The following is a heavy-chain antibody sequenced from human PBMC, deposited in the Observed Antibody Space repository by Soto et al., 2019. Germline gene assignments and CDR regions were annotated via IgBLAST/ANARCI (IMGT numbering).Heavy chain of an antibody. CDR3: ARGRGRLHYYYYYGMDV. Sequence: SETLSLTCAVYGGSFSGYYWSWIRQHPGKGLEWIGEINHSGSTNYNPSLKSRVTISVDTSKNQFSLKLSSVTAADTAVYYCARGRGRLHYYYYYGMDVWGQGTTVTSP. V-gene: IGHV4-34*01. CDR1: GGSFSGYY. J-gene: IGHJ6*02. D-gene: IGHD2-15*01. CDR2: INHSGST.